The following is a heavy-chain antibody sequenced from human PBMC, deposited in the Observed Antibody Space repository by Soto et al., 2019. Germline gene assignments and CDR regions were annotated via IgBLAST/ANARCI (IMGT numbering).Heavy chain of an antibody. D-gene: IGHD3-10*02. V-gene: IGHV1-2*02. CDR2: IDPSSGET. CDR3: VRGLMLRAPDY. J-gene: IGHJ4*01. CDR1: GYTFIGYF. Sequence: ASVKVSCKASGYTFIGYFIQWVRQAPGQGLEWMGWIDPSSGETTYAQTFQGRVTMTRDTSISTAYMDLITLRSHDTAIYYCVRGLMLRAPDYWGHVTPVTVSS.